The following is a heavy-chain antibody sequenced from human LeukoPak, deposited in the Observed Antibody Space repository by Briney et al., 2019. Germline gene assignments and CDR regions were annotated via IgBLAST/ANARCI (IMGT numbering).Heavy chain of an antibody. D-gene: IGHD2-21*02. CDR1: GFTFSSYE. CDR3: ARGSICGGDCYSYFDN. CDR2: ISSSGSTI. J-gene: IGHJ1*01. Sequence: GGSLRLSCAASGFTFSSYEMNWVRQAPGKGLDWVSYISSSGSTIYYADSVKGRFTISRDNAKNSLYLQMNSLRAEDTAVYYCARGSICGGDCYSYFDNWGQGTLVTVSS. V-gene: IGHV3-48*03.